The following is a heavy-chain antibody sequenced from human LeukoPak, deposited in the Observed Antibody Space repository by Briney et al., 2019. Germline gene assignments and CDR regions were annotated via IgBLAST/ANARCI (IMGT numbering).Heavy chain of an antibody. CDR1: GFTFSTYG. CDR2: ISGSGGST. V-gene: IGHV3-23*01. D-gene: IGHD1-26*01. J-gene: IGHJ4*02. CDR3: ARDRIVGATALDY. Sequence: GGSLRLSCAASGFTFSTYGVHWVRQAPGKGLEWVSAISGSGGSTYYADSVKGRFTISRDNSKNTLYLQMNSLRAEDTAVYYCARDRIVGATALDYWGQGTLVTVSS.